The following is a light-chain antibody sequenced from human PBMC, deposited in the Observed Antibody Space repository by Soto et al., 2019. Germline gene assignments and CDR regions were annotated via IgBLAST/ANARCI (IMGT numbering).Light chain of an antibody. V-gene: IGKV3-15*01. CDR2: GAS. J-gene: IGKJ1*01. CDR3: QHPRRWPRT. CDR1: QSVGNN. Sequence: TLSVHPGQKATLSCRASQSVGNNLAWYQQKPGQAPRLLIHGASTRATGIPARFSGSGSGTEFALTIRSLQSEDFAVYYCQHPRRWPRTFAQGTQVEIK.